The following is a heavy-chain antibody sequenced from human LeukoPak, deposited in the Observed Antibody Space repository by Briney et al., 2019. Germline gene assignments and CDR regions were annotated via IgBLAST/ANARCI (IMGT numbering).Heavy chain of an antibody. CDR2: ISSSSSDI. J-gene: IGHJ4*02. V-gene: IGHV3-21*01. Sequence: GGSLRLSCAASGFTFSAFSMNWVRQAPGKGLEWVSAISSSSSDIYYTDSVKGRFTISRDDANNFLYLQVSSLRAEDTAVYYCATGYTSGTRIDYWGQGTLVSVSS. D-gene: IGHD1-26*01. CDR3: ATGYTSGTRIDY. CDR1: GFTFSAFS.